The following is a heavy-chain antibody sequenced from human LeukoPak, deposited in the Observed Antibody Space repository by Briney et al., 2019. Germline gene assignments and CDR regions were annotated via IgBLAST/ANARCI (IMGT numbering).Heavy chain of an antibody. D-gene: IGHD4-17*01. CDR3: ARQMTTVTAGGFDP. CDR2: INHSGST. J-gene: IGHJ5*02. CDR1: GGSFSGYY. Sequence: PSETLSLTCAVYGGSFSGYYWSWIRHPPGKGLEWIGEINHSGSTNYNPSLKSRVTISVDTSKNQFSLKLSSVTAADTAVYYCARQMTTVTAGGFDPWGQGTLVTVSS. V-gene: IGHV4-34*01.